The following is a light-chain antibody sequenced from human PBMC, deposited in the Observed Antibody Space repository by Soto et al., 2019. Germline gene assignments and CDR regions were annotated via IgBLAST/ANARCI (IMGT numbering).Light chain of an antibody. CDR3: SSYTTSNTWL. V-gene: IGLV2-14*01. CDR2: EVS. J-gene: IGLJ3*02. Sequence: QSALTQPASVSGSPGQSITISCTATTSDVGGFDSVSWYQQHPGTAPRVIIYEVSNRPSGVSYRFSRSKSANTASLTISGLQADDEADYYCSSYTTSNTWLFGGGTKLTVL. CDR1: TSDVGGFDS.